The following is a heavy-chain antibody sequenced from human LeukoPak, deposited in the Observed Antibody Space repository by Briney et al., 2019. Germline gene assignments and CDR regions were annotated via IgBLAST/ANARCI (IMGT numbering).Heavy chain of an antibody. J-gene: IGHJ4*02. D-gene: IGHD2-8*01. Sequence: GGSLRLSCAASRFTIGSYWMSWVRQAPGKGLEWVANIKQDGSENYYVDSVKGRFTISRDNAKSSLYLQMNSLRADDTAVYYCARRRGMGSLDYWGQGALVTVSS. CDR1: RFTIGSYW. V-gene: IGHV3-7*03. CDR3: ARRRGMGSLDY. CDR2: IKQDGSEN.